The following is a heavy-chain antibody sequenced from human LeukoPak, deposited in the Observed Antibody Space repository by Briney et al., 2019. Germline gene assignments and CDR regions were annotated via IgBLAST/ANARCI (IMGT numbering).Heavy chain of an antibody. Sequence: ASVKVPCKASGYTFTSYDINWVRQATGQGLEWMGWMNPNSGNTGYAQKFQGRVTITRNTSISTAYMELSSLRSEDTAVYYCARVGSIHAFDIWGQGTMVTVSS. J-gene: IGHJ3*02. V-gene: IGHV1-8*03. CDR3: ARVGSIHAFDI. CDR1: GYTFTSYD. D-gene: IGHD1-26*01. CDR2: MNPNSGNT.